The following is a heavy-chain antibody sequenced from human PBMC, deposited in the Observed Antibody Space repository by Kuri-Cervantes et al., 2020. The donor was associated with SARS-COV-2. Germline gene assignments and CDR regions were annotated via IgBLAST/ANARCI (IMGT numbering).Heavy chain of an antibody. CDR1: GYTFTSYD. Sequence: ASVKVSCKASGYTFTSYDINWVRQAPGQGLEWMGWINPNSGGTNYAQKFQGRVTMTRDTSISTAYMELSRLRSDDTAVYYCASSPLGGGIDYWGQGTLVTVSS. J-gene: IGHJ4*02. CDR3: ASSPLGGGIDY. V-gene: IGHV1-2*02. CDR2: INPNSGGT. D-gene: IGHD1-26*01.